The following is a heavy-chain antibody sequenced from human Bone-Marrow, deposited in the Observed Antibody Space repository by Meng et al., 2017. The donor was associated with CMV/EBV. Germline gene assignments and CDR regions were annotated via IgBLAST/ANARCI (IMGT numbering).Heavy chain of an antibody. CDR2: IKQDGSEK. CDR1: GFTFSSYW. CDR3: ARTQRFLGIRAYYYGMDV. Sequence: GESLKISCAASGFTFSSYWMSWVRQAPGKGLEWVANIKQDGSEKYYVDSVKGRFTISRDNAKNSLYLQMNSLRAEDTAVYYCARTQRFLGIRAYYYGMDVWGQGTTVTVSS. J-gene: IGHJ6*02. V-gene: IGHV3-7*01. D-gene: IGHD3-3*01.